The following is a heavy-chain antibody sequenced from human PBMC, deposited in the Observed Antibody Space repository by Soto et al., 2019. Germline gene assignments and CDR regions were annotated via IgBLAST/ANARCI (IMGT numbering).Heavy chain of an antibody. J-gene: IGHJ4*02. CDR1: GFTFSSYA. V-gene: IGHV3-23*01. CDR2: ISGSGGST. CDR3: ATHNYRAYYDRSCHLDY. D-gene: IGHD3-22*01. Sequence: EVQLLESGGGLVQPGGSLRLSCAASGFTFSSYAMSWVRQAPGKGLEWVSAISGSGGSTYYADSVKGRFTISRDNSKNTLYLQMNSLRAEDTAVYYCATHNYRAYYDRSCHLDYWGQGTLVTVSS.